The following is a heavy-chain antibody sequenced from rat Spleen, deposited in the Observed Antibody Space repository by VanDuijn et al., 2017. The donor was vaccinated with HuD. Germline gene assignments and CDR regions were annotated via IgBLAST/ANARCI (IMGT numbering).Heavy chain of an antibody. CDR3: ARTGTTTLGVMDA. D-gene: IGHD1-5*01. Sequence: EVQLQESGPGLVKPSQSLSLTCSVTGYSITSSYRWNWIRKFPGNKLEWMGHLNSAGSTYYNPSLKSRISIARDTSKNQFFLQVNSVTTEDTATYYCARTGTTTLGVMDAWGQGASVTVSS. J-gene: IGHJ4*01. CDR1: GYSITSSYR. V-gene: IGHV3-3*01. CDR2: LNSAGST.